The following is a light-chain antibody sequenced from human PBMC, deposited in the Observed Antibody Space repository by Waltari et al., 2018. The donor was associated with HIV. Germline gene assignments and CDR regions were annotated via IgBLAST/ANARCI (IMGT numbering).Light chain of an antibody. CDR1: QGISAA. CDR2: DVS. CDR3: QQFNSYPLT. J-gene: IGKJ5*01. V-gene: IGKV1-13*02. Sequence: AIPLTQSPSSLSASVGDTVIITCRTSQGISAALAWYRQKPGKTPDLLIYDVSTLHSGVPSKFSGSGSGTDFTLTINSLQPEDSATYYCQQFNSYPLTFGQGTRLEIK.